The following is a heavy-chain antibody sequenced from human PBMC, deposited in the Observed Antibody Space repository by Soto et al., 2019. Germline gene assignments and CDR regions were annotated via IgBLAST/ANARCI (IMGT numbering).Heavy chain of an antibody. J-gene: IGHJ4*02. CDR1: GGSFSGYY. CDR3: ARVFETTAFFDY. Sequence: SETLSLTCAVYGGSFSGYYWSWIRQPPGKGLEWIGEINHSGSTNYNPSLKSRVTISVDTSKNQFSLKLSSVTAADTAVYYCARVFETTAFFDYWGQGTLVTVSS. CDR2: INHSGST. D-gene: IGHD4-17*01. V-gene: IGHV4-34*01.